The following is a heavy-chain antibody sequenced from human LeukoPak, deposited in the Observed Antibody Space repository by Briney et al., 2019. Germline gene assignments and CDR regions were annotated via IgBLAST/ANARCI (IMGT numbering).Heavy chain of an antibody. V-gene: IGHV1-18*01. D-gene: IGHD3-9*01. CDR3: ARRPSVGYEILTSYVDY. Sequence: ASVKVSCKASGYTFTSYGISWVRQAPGQGLEWMGWISASNGNTNYAQKLQGRVTMTTDTSTSTAYMELRSLRSDDTAMYYCARRPSVGYEILTSYVDYWGQGTLVTVSS. CDR2: ISASNGNT. CDR1: GYTFTSYG. J-gene: IGHJ4*02.